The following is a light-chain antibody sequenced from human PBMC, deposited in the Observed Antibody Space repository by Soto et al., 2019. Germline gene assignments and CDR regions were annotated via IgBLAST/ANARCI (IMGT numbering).Light chain of an antibody. CDR1: SSDVGGFNY. CDR3: SSYTSNNTLV. V-gene: IGLV2-14*03. Sequence: QSVLTQPASVSGSPRQSIAIFCTGTSSDVGGFNYVSWYQQHPGKAPKLMIYDVSNRPSGVSNRFSGSKSGNTASLTISGLQAEDEADYYCSSYTSNNTLVFGGGNEVTVL. J-gene: IGLJ2*01. CDR2: DVS.